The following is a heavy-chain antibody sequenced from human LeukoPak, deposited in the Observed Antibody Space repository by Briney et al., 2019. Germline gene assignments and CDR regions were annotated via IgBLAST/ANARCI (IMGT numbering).Heavy chain of an antibody. J-gene: IGHJ4*02. V-gene: IGHV3-21*01. D-gene: IGHD1-14*01. CDR3: ARSNGGRNLH. Sequence: GWALRLSCAASGLTFSSFNMNWVRQAPGKGLDWVSSISSTCSLIWYADSLKGRFIISRDNAKHSLYLQMDSPRADDTAVHYWARSNGGRNLHWGQGTLVTVSS. CDR2: ISSTCSLI. CDR1: GLTFSSFN.